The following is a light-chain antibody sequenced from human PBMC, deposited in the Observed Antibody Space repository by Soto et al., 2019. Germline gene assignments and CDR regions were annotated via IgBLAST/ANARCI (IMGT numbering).Light chain of an antibody. CDR2: KAS. CDR3: QQYNDYSWT. J-gene: IGKJ1*01. V-gene: IGKV1-5*03. Sequence: DIQMTQSPSTLSAALXDXXTXXXXASQSISAWLAWYQQKPGKAPRLLIYKASTLEIGVPSRFSGSGSGTEFTLTISSLQPDDVAIYYCQQYNDYSWTFGQGTKVDIK. CDR1: QSISAW.